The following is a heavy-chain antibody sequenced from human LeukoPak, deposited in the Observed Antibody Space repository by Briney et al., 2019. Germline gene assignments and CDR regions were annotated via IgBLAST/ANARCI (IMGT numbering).Heavy chain of an antibody. J-gene: IGHJ4*02. V-gene: IGHV1-2*02. CDR3: ARDRRGTVPFDY. D-gene: IGHD2-8*02. CDR1: GYTFTGYY. CDR2: INPNSGGT. Sequence: GSSVLSSSKASGYTFTGYYMHWVRQAPGQGLEWMGWINPNSGGTNYAQKFQGRVTMTRDTSISTAYMELSRLRSDDTAVYYCARDRRGTVPFDYWGQGTLVTVSS.